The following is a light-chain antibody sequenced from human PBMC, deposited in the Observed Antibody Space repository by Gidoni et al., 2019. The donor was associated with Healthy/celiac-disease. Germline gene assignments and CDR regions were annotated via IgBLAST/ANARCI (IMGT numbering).Light chain of an antibody. CDR2: GTS. CDR1: SSSIGARYD. Sequence: QSVLTQPPSVSGAPGKRVTISCTGSSSSIGARYDVHWYQQFPGAAPKLLIYGTSNRPSGVPDRFSGSKSGTSASLAITGLQAEDEADYYCQSYDSSLSGSVFGGGTKLTVL. CDR3: QSYDSSLSGSV. J-gene: IGLJ2*01. V-gene: IGLV1-40*01.